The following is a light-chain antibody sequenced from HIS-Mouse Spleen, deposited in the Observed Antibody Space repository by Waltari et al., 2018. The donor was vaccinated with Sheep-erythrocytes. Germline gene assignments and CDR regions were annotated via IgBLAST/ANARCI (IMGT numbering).Light chain of an antibody. CDR1: SSDVGSYNI. CDR3: CSYAGSSTFHRV. V-gene: IGLV2-23*03. CDR2: EGS. J-gene: IGLJ2*01. Sequence: QSALTQPASVSGSPGQSITISCTGTSSDVGSYNIVSWYQQHPGKAPKLMMYEGSKRPSGVCNRFDGSNGGNTASRSISGLQAEDEADYYCCSYAGSSTFHRVVGGGTRLTVL.